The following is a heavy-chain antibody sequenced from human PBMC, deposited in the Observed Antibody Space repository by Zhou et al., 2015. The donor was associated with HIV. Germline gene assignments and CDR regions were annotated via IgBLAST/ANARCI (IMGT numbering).Heavy chain of an antibody. D-gene: IGHD5-24*01. J-gene: IGHJ4*02. CDR3: ARDLSMDGWGDFAY. CDR2: ISGGGNYI. CDR1: GFNFSIYT. Sequence: EVQLMESGGGLVKPGGSLRLSCTASGFNFSIYTMNWVRQAPGKGLEWVSSISGGGNYIFYGDSMKGRFTISRDNAKNSLYLQMNSLRTEDTALYYCARDLSMDGWGDFAYWGQGTVVTVSS. V-gene: IGHV3-21*02.